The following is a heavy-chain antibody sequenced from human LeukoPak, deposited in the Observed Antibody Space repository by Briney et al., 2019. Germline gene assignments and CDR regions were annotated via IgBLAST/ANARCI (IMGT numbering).Heavy chain of an antibody. D-gene: IGHD4-17*01. V-gene: IGHV3-21*01. Sequence: GGSLRLSCAASGFTFSSYSMSWVRQAPGKGLEWVSSISSSSSYIYYADSVKGRFTISRDNAKNSLYLQMNSLRAEDTAVYYCARTNPSTTVIDYWGQGTLVTVSS. CDR1: GFTFSSYS. J-gene: IGHJ4*02. CDR3: ARTNPSTTVIDY. CDR2: ISSSSSYI.